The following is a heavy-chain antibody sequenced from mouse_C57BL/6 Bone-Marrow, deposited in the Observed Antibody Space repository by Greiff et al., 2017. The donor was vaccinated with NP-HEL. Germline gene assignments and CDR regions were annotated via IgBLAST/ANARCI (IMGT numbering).Heavy chain of an antibody. V-gene: IGHV5-9*01. CDR1: LFTFISYT. J-gene: IGHJ3*01. CDR2: ISGGGGNT. CDR3: ARPYSNYVWFAY. D-gene: IGHD2-5*01. Sequence: DVKVVESGGGLVTPFFSLPLSFSSSLFTFISYTMSWVRQTPEKRLEWVATISGGGGNTYYPDSVKGRFTISRDNAKNTLYLQMSSLRSEDTALYYCARPYSNYVWFAYWGQGTLVTVSA.